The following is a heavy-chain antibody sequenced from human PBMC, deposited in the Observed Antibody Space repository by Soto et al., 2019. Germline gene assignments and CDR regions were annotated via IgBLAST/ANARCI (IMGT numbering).Heavy chain of an antibody. J-gene: IGHJ4*02. V-gene: IGHV4-38-2*02. Sequence: TLSLTCTFSGHSISSGFYYWALNRQPPGKGLEWIGSIYHSGSTYYNPSLKSRVTMSVDTSKNQLSLKLSSVTAADTAGYYRASASYSFSARRFDKWGKANRVTV. CDR1: GHSISSGFYY. D-gene: IGHD1-26*01. CDR2: IYHSGST. CDR3: ASASYSFSARRFDK.